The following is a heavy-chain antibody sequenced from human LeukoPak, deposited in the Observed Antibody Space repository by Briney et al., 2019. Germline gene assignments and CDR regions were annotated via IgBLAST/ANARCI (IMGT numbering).Heavy chain of an antibody. CDR2: IKRDGSEE. J-gene: IGHJ4*02. D-gene: IGHD1-7*01. Sequence: GGSLRLSCAGSGFTFSSYWMSWVCQAPGKGLEWVASIKRDGSEEYYVDSVKGRFTISRDNAKNSVYLQMNSLRAEDTAVYYCASTWNYLYFDYWGQGTLVTVSS. V-gene: IGHV3-7*01. CDR1: GFTFSSYW. CDR3: ASTWNYLYFDY.